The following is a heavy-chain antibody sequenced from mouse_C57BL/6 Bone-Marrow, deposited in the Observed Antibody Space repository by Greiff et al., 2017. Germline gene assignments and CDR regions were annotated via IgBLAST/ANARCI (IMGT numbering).Heavy chain of an antibody. J-gene: IGHJ1*03. V-gene: IGHV5-17*01. CDR1: GFTFSDYG. D-gene: IGHD2-2*01. Sequence: EVMLVESGGGLVKPGGSLKLSCAASGFTFSDYGMHWVRQAPEKGLEWVAYISSGSSTIYYADTVKGRFTISRDNAKNTLFLQMTSLRSEDTAMYYGARGIYYGYDWYFDVWGTGTTVTVSS. CDR2: ISSGSSTI. CDR3: ARGIYYGYDWYFDV.